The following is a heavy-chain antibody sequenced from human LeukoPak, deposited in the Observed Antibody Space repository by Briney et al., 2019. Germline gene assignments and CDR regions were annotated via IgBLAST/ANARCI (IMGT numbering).Heavy chain of an antibody. J-gene: IGHJ4*02. V-gene: IGHV4-39*07. CDR3: ARAFSLADTAIL. CDR2: IYYSGST. D-gene: IGHD5-18*01. CDR1: GGSISSSSYY. Sequence: SETLSLTCTVSGGSISSSSYYWGWIRQPPGKGLEWIGSIYYSGSTYYNPSLKSRVTISVDTSKNPFSLKLSSVTAAGTAVYYCARAFSLADTAILWGQGTLVTGSS.